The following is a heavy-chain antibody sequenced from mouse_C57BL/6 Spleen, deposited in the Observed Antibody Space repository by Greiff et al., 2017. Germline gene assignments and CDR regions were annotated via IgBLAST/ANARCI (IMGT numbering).Heavy chain of an antibody. V-gene: IGHV2-5*01. CDR3: AKGGNYTAMDY. CDR1: GFSLTSYG. Sequence: QVHVKQSGPGLVKPSQSLSITCTVSGFSLTSYGVHWVRQSPGKGLEWLGVIWGGGSTDYTAAFMARLSITKDNSKSQVFSKMNSLQADDTAIYYCAKGGNYTAMDYWGQGTSVTVSS. CDR2: IWGGGST. J-gene: IGHJ4*01. D-gene: IGHD2-1*01.